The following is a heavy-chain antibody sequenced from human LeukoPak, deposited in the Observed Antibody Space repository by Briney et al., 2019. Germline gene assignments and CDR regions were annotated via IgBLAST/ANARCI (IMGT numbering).Heavy chain of an antibody. D-gene: IGHD4/OR15-4a*01. CDR1: GYTFIDYY. J-gene: IGHJ2*01. CDR2: IKPDSGGT. Sequence: ASVKVSCKASGYTFIDYYMHWVRQAPGQGLEWMGWIKPDSGGTNYAQKFQGGVTMTRDTSINTAYMELNRLKSDDTAVYYCASGDFGDTWYFDLWGRGTLVTVSS. V-gene: IGHV1-2*02. CDR3: ASGDFGDTWYFDL.